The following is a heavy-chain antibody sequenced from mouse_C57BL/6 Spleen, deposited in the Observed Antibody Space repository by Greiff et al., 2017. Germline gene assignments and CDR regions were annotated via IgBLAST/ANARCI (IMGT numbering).Heavy chain of an antibody. Sequence: VQLQQSGPELVKPGASVKISCKASGYAFSSSWMNWVKQRPGKGLEWIGRIYPEDGDTNYNGKFKGKATLTAEKSSSTAYMHLSSLTSEDSAVYYCARSAYRSTTVDAMGYWGHGASVTGAS. CDR1: GYAFSSSW. V-gene: IGHV1-82*01. CDR2: IYPEDGDT. CDR3: ARSAYRSTTVDAMGY. D-gene: IGHD1-1*01. J-gene: IGHJ4*01.